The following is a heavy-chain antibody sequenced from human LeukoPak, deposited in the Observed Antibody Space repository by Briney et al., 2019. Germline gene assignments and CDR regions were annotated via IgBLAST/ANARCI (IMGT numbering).Heavy chain of an antibody. V-gene: IGHV1-46*01. CDR2: IYPSGGAT. CDR3: ARDHGHWDFDY. Sequence: ASVKVSCKPSGYTFTNNYIHWVRQAPGLGLEWMGVIYPSGGATTYAQKFQGRVTMTRDTSTSTVYMELSTPRSEDTAIYFCARDHGHWDFDYWGQGTLVSVSS. D-gene: IGHD3-16*01. J-gene: IGHJ4*02. CDR1: GYTFTNNY.